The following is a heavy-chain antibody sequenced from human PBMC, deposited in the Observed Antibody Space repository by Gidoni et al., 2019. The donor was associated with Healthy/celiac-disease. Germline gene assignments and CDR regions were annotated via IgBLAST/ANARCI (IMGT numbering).Heavy chain of an antibody. Sequence: QVELVESGGGVVQPGRSLRRSCPAPGFTFSRYAMHWVRQAPGKGLEWVAVISYDGSNKSYADSVKGRFTISRDNSKTTLYLQMNSLRAEDTAVYYCARESDYGPYFDYWGQGTLVTVSS. D-gene: IGHD4-17*01. CDR3: ARESDYGPYFDY. J-gene: IGHJ4*02. V-gene: IGHV3-30-3*01. CDR2: ISYDGSNK. CDR1: GFTFSRYA.